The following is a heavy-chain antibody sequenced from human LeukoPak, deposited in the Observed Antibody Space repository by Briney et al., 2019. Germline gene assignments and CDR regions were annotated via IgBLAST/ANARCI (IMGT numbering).Heavy chain of an antibody. D-gene: IGHD3-10*01. Sequence: PGGSLRLSCAASGFTFSDYYMSWIRQAPGKGLEWVSYISSSSSYTNYAGSVKGRFTISRDNAKNSLYLQMNSLRAEDTAVYYCARGRGSGSRWGGAFDIWGQGTMVTVSS. CDR3: ARGRGSGSRWGGAFDI. CDR1: GFTFSDYY. V-gene: IGHV3-11*05. CDR2: ISSSSSYT. J-gene: IGHJ3*02.